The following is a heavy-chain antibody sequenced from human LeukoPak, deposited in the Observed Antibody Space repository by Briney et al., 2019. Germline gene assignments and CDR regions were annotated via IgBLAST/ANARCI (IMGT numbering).Heavy chain of an antibody. Sequence: PGGSLRLSCAASGFTFCSYSMNWVRQAPGKGLEWVSFISSSSSYIYYADSVKGRFTISRDNAKNSLYLQMNSLRAEDTAVYYCARGGLTGYSHDYWGQGTLVTVSS. CDR2: ISSSSSYI. J-gene: IGHJ4*02. D-gene: IGHD3-9*01. CDR3: ARGGLTGYSHDY. CDR1: GFTFCSYS. V-gene: IGHV3-21*06.